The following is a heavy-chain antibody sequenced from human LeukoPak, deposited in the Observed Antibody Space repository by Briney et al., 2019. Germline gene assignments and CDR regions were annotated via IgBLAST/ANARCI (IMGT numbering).Heavy chain of an antibody. Sequence: ASVKVSCKASGYTFISYGISWVRQAPGQGLEWMGWISAYNGNTNYAQKLQGRVTMTTDTSTSTAYMELRSLRSDDTAVYYCARVWQWLENNWFDPWGQGTLVTVSS. CDR3: ARVWQWLENNWFDP. J-gene: IGHJ5*02. CDR1: GYTFISYG. D-gene: IGHD6-19*01. CDR2: ISAYNGNT. V-gene: IGHV1-18*01.